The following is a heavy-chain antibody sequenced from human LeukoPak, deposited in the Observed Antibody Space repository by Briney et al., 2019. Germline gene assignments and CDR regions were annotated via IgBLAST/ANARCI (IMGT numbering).Heavy chain of an antibody. V-gene: IGHV3-74*01. CDR3: IRSRSGSYGYFDY. J-gene: IGHJ4*02. D-gene: IGHD3-10*01. Sequence: GGSLRLSCAASGFTFSNYWMHWVRQAPGKGLVWVSRISPDGSSTSYGDSVKGRFTISRDNAKNTVYLQMNSLRAEDTAVYYCIRSRSGSYGYFDYWGQGTLVAVSS. CDR2: ISPDGSST. CDR1: GFTFSNYW.